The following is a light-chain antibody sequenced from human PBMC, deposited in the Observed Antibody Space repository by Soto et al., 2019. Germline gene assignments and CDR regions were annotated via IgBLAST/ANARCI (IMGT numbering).Light chain of an antibody. CDR2: EDT. Sequence: QSPLTQPASVSGSPGQSITISCTGTSGDVGSYNLVSWHQQHPGKAPKLLIYEDTKRPSGVSYRFSVSKSGNTASLTISGLQAEDEADYYCCSYAGSGMYVFGSGTKVTVL. V-gene: IGLV2-23*01. J-gene: IGLJ1*01. CDR3: CSYAGSGMYV. CDR1: SGDVGSYNL.